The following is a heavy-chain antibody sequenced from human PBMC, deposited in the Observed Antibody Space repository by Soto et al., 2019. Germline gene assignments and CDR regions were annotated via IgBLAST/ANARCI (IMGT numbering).Heavy chain of an antibody. D-gene: IGHD6-6*01. V-gene: IGHV3-23*01. CDR3: AKDRTIAARNYDE. J-gene: IGHJ4*02. CDR1: GFTFSDHG. Sequence: EVQLLESGGGLVQPGGSLRLSCVGSGFTFSDHGMSWVRQAPGKGLEWVSAISGSVGSTFYADSVKGRFTISRDNSKNTLYLQMNSLRDENTAVYYCAKDRTIAARNYDEWRQGVLVTVSS. CDR2: ISGSVGST.